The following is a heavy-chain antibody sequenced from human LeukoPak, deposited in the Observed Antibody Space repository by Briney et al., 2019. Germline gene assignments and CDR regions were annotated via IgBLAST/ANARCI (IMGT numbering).Heavy chain of an antibody. CDR1: GGSISSSSYY. CDR3: ARAHNWKYGSFDF. CDR2: IYYSGST. V-gene: IGHV4-39*07. J-gene: IGHJ4*02. D-gene: IGHD1-7*01. Sequence: SETLSLTCTVSGGSISSSSYYWGWIRQSPGKGLEWIGSIYYSGSTYYNPSLKSRVTISVDTSKNQFSLKLSSVTAADTAVYYCARAHNWKYGSFDFWGQGTLVTVSS.